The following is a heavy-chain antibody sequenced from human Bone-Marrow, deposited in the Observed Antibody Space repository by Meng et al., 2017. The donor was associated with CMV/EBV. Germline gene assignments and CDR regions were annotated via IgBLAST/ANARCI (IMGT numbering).Heavy chain of an antibody. Sequence: LSCAASGFTFSNAWMNWVRQAPGKGLEWVSTVGSAGAGTYYADSVKGRCTISRDSSKNTLYLRMNSLRAEDTAVYYCAKDASGWPNWGQGTLVTVSS. J-gene: IGHJ4*02. CDR2: VGSAGAGT. CDR1: GFTFSNAW. V-gene: IGHV3-23*01. CDR3: AKDASGWPN. D-gene: IGHD6-19*01.